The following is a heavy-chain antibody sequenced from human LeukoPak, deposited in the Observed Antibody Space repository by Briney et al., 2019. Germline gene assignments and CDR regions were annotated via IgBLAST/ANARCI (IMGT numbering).Heavy chain of an antibody. CDR1: TFAFSSYA. V-gene: IGHV3-23*01. CDR2: ITATGGI. Sequence: GGSLRLSCAASTFAFSSYAMTWVRQAPGKGLEWISSITATGGISYSDSVKGRFTISRDNSKSTLSLLMNSLRAEDTAVYYCTKDPNGDYVGAFDFWGQGTMVTVSS. D-gene: IGHD3-16*01. CDR3: TKDPNGDYVGAFDF. J-gene: IGHJ3*01.